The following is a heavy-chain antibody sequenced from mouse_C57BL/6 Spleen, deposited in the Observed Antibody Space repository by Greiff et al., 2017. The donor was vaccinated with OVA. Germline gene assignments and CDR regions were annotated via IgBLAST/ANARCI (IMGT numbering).Heavy chain of an antibody. J-gene: IGHJ4*01. CDR2: IDPANGNT. CDR3: ASSYYSNSNAMDY. D-gene: IGHD2-5*01. Sequence: VQLKQSVAELVRPGASVKLSCTASGFNIKNTYMHWVKQRPEQGLEWIGRIDPANGNTKYAPKFQGKATITADTSSNTAYLQLSSLTSEDTAIYYCASSYYSNSNAMDYWGQGTSVTVSS. CDR1: GFNIKNTY. V-gene: IGHV14-3*01.